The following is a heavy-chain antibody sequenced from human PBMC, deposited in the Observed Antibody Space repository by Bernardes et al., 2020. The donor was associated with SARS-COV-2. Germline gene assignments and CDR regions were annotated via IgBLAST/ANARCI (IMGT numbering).Heavy chain of an antibody. Sequence: SLRLSCETSGFTFTDYFIHWVRQAPGKGLEWVAVLWFDGNNKYYAESVKGRFTISKDDSKNTVYLQMDSLRVEDTALYYCAREHYDIMTGYQYYFDYWGQGTLVTVSS. CDR3: AREHYDIMTGYQYYFDY. CDR1: GFTFTDYF. V-gene: IGHV3-33*01. J-gene: IGHJ4*02. D-gene: IGHD3-9*01. CDR2: LWFDGNNK.